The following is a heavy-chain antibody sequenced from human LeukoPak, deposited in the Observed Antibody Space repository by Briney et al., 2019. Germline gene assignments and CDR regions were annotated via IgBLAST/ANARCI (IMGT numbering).Heavy chain of an antibody. CDR2: ISYDGSNK. CDR3: ARDMGRIAVAGHLLGY. CDR1: GFTFSSYA. V-gene: IGHV3-30-3*01. J-gene: IGHJ4*02. D-gene: IGHD6-19*01. Sequence: GGSLRLSCAASGFTFSSYAMHWVRQAPGKGLEWVAVISYDGSNKYYADSVKGRFTISRDNSKNTLYLQMNSLRAEDTAVYYCARDMGRIAVAGHLLGYWGQGTLVTVSS.